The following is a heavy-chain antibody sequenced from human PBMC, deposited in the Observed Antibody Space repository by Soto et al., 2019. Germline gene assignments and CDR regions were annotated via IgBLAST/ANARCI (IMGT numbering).Heavy chain of an antibody. D-gene: IGHD7-27*01. J-gene: IGHJ3*02. Sequence: VQLLESGGDLVQPGGSLRLSCVASGFILNNYAMSWVRQAPGKGLEWVSTIGGTDGDSDGVPWYEDSVKGRFTISRDSSANTLFLHMDNLRAEDSALYYCVKRGRNWGAFDIWGQGKKVVGSS. V-gene: IGHV3-23*01. CDR3: VKRGRNWGAFDI. CDR2: IGGTDGDSDGVP. CDR1: GFILNNYA.